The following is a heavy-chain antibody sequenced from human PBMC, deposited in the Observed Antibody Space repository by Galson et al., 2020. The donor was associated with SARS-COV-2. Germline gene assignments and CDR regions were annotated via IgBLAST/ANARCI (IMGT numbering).Heavy chain of an antibody. J-gene: IGHJ4*02. CDR1: GFTFSNYV. Sequence: GESLKISCAASGFTFSNYVMHWVRQAPGKGPEWVEVISSDGSNSFYADSLKGRFTISRDNSKSTLYLQMNSLRAEDTAVYYCARGGEWELPYYFDYWCQGTLVTVSS. V-gene: IGHV3-30*04. D-gene: IGHD1-26*01. CDR3: ARGGEWELPYYFDY. CDR2: ISSDGSNS.